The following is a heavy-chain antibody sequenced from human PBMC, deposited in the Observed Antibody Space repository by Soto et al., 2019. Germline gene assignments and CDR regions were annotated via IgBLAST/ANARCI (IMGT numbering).Heavy chain of an antibody. CDR3: ARKGVAFDY. Sequence: GGSLRLSCAASGFTFSGYSMNWVRQAPGKGLEWISYISTTSSSIYYADSVKGRFTISRDNAKNSLFLQMNSLRDEDTAVYYCARKGVAFDYWGQGALVTVSS. V-gene: IGHV3-48*02. J-gene: IGHJ4*02. D-gene: IGHD3-3*01. CDR2: ISTTSSSI. CDR1: GFTFSGYS.